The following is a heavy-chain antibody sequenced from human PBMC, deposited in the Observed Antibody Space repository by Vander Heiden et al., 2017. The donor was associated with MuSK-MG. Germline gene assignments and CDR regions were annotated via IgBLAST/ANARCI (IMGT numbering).Heavy chain of an antibody. D-gene: IGHD3-10*01. Sequence: EVQLVESGGVIVQPGGSLRLSWPASGFTFDDYTRHWARRVPGRGLEWVSLINCDGHTAYYADSVTGRFTISRDNGKDSLCLQMDSLRTEDTGLYYCAKGIGYYGSGHYFDYWGQGTLVTVSS. CDR3: AKGIGYYGSGHYFDY. CDR2: INCDGHTA. V-gene: IGHV3-43*01. CDR1: GFTFDDYT. J-gene: IGHJ4*02.